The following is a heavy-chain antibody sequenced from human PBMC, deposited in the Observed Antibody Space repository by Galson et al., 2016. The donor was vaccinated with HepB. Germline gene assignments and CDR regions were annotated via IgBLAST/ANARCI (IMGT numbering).Heavy chain of an antibody. J-gene: IGHJ5*02. CDR2: IYWDDDK. D-gene: IGHD6-13*01. V-gene: IGHV2-5*02. CDR1: GFSLSTSGVG. Sequence: PALVKPTQTLTLTCTFSGFSLSTSGVGVGWIRQPPGKALEWLALIYWDDDKRYSPSLKSRLAITKDTSKNQVVLTMTNMDPVDTGTYYCAHSPGYPSSRNWFDPWAQGTLVTVSS. CDR3: AHSPGYPSSRNWFDP.